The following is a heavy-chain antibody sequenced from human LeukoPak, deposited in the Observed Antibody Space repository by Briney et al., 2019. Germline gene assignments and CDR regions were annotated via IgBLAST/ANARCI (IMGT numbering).Heavy chain of an antibody. CDR3: ARDYYGSGSYGWFDP. V-gene: IGHV1-18*01. D-gene: IGHD3-10*01. CDR1: GYTFTSYG. J-gene: IGHJ5*02. CDR2: ISAYNGNT. Sequence: ASVKVSCKASGYTFTSYGISWVRQAPGQGLEWMGWISAYNGNTNYAQKLQGRVTMTTDTSTSTAYMELRSLRSDDTAVYYCARDYYGSGSYGWFDPWGQGTLDTVSS.